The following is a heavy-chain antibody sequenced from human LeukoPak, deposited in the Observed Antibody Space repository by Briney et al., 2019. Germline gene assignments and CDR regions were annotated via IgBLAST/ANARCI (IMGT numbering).Heavy chain of an antibody. CDR2: IYISGNT. D-gene: IGHD2-21*02. V-gene: IGHV4-4*07. Sequence: PSETLSLTCTVPGGSISHYYWSWIRQPAGKGLEWIGRIYISGNTNYNPSLKSRITMSVDTSKNQFSLKLTSVTAADTAVYYCARGLWLVTATQYYYYGLDVWGQGTTVTVSS. CDR3: ARGLWLVTATQYYYYGLDV. CDR1: GGSISHYY. J-gene: IGHJ6*02.